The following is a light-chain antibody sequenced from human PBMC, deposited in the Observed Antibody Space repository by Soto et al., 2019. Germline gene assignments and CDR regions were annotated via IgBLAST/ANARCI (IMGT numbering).Light chain of an antibody. J-gene: IGKJ1*01. CDR2: GGS. CDR3: QQYSSSRT. V-gene: IGKV3-20*01. Sequence: EVVMTQSPATLSVSPGERATLSCRASQSVTSKLAWYQQKPGQAPRLLIYGGSSRATGIPVRFSGSGSETDFTLTITRLEPEDFAVYYCQQYSSSRTFGQGTKVDI. CDR1: QSVTSK.